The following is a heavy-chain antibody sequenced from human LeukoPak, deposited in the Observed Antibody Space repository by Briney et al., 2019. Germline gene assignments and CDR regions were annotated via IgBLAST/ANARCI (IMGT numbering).Heavy chain of an antibody. J-gene: IGHJ4*02. CDR3: ARGAPTRGYRPAYYFDY. V-gene: IGHV3-30-3*01. D-gene: IGHD5-12*01. Sequence: GGSLRLSCAASGFTFSSYAMHWVRQAPGKGLEWVAVISHDGSNKYYADSVKGRFTISRDNSKNTLYLQMNSLRAEDTAVYYCARGAPTRGYRPAYYFDYWGQGTLVTVSS. CDR1: GFTFSSYA. CDR2: ISHDGSNK.